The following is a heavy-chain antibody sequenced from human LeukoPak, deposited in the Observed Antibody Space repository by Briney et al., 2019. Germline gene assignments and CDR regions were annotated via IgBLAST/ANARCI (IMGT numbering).Heavy chain of an antibody. V-gene: IGHV1-18*01. CDR1: GYTFTSYG. CDR3: ARTSRITGAFDI. D-gene: IGHD2-15*01. Sequence: GASVKVSCKASGYTFTSYGISWVRQAPGQGLEWMGWISAYNGNTNYAQKLQGRVTTTTDTSTSTAYMELRSLRSEDTAVYYCARTSRITGAFDIWGQGTMVTVSS. CDR2: ISAYNGNT. J-gene: IGHJ3*02.